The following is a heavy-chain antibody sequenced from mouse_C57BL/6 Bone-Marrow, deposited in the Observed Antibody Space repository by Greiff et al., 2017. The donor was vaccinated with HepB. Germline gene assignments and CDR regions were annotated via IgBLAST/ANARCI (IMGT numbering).Heavy chain of an antibody. CDR2: IWSGGST. V-gene: IGHV2-2*01. CDR1: GFSLTSYG. CDR3: ARNPPDGYVCYGAVWD. Sequence: QVQLQQSGPGLVQPSQSLSITCTVSGFSLTSYGVHWVRQSPGKGLEWLGVIWSGGSTDYNAAFISRLSISTDTSKSQVFFKMNSLQADDTAIYYCARNPPDGYVCYGAVWDGGRVTSVTVSS. J-gene: IGHJ4*01. D-gene: IGHD2-3*01.